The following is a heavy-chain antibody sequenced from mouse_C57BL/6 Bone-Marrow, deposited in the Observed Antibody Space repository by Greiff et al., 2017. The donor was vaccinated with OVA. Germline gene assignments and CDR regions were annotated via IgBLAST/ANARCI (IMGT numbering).Heavy chain of an antibody. CDR2: SRNKANDYTT. CDR3: ARDAGAMDY. J-gene: IGHJ4*01. CDR1: GFTFSDFY. Sequence: EVKLVESGGGLVQSGRSLRLSCATSGFTFSDFYMEWVRQAPGKGLEWIAASRNKANDYTTEYSASVKGRFIVSRETSQSILYLQMNALRAEDTAIYYCARDAGAMDYWGQGTSVTVSS. V-gene: IGHV7-1*01.